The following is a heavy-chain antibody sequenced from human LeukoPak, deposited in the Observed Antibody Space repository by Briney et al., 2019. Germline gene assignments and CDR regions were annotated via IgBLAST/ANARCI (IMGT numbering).Heavy chain of an antibody. J-gene: IGHJ5*02. CDR2: IWYDGSNK. V-gene: IGHV3-33*01. Sequence: GRSLRLSCAASGFTFSNHGMHWVRQAPGKGPEWVALIWYDGSNKEYAESVKGRFTISRDNSKNTLYLQMNSLRDEDTAVYYCARDQGTSTTAPKRKGRFDPWGQGTLVTVSS. CDR1: GFTFSNHG. D-gene: IGHD1-1*01. CDR3: ARDQGTSTTAPKRKGRFDP.